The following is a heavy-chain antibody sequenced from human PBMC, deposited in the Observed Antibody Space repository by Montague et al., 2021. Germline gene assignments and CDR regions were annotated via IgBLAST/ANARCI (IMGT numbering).Heavy chain of an antibody. J-gene: IGHJ4*02. Sequence: NDYAVSVKGRITINPDTSKNQFSLQLNSVTPEDTAVYYCARGGSWLYYFDYWGKGTLVTVSA. D-gene: IGHD6-13*01. V-gene: IGHV6-1*01. CDR2: N. CDR3: ARGGSWLYYFDY.